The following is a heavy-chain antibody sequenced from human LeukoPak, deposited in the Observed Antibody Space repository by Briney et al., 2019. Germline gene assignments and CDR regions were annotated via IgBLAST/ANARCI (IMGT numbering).Heavy chain of an antibody. CDR3: ARQNEGASYYDFWSGYPNWFDP. Sequence: SSETLSLTCTVSGGSISSGGYYWSWIRQPPGKGLEWIGYIYHSGSTYYNPSLKSRVTISVDRSKNQFSLKLSSVTAADTAVYYCARQNEGASYYDFWSGYPNWFDPWGQGTLVTVSS. CDR1: GGSISSGGYY. J-gene: IGHJ5*02. CDR2: IYHSGST. V-gene: IGHV4-30-2*01. D-gene: IGHD3-3*01.